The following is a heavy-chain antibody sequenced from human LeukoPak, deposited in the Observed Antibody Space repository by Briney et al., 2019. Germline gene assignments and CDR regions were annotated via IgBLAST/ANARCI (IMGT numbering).Heavy chain of an antibody. CDR3: ARLDYRGARWFDP. CDR2: IYYSGST. CDR1: GGSFSSYY. J-gene: IGHJ5*02. Sequence: PSETLSLTCAVYGGSFSSYYWNWIRQPPGKGLEWIGYIYYSGSTNYNPSLKSRVTISVDTSKNQFSLKLSSVTAADTAVYYCARLDYRGARWFDPWGQGTLVTVSS. D-gene: IGHD4-11*01. V-gene: IGHV4-59*01.